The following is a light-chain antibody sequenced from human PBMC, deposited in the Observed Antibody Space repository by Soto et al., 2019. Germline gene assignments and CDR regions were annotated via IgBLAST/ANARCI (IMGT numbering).Light chain of an antibody. CDR1: QSVSSK. J-gene: IGKJ5*01. V-gene: IGKV3-15*01. CDR2: DAS. Sequence: EIAMTQSPSTLSVSPVERSTLSFIASQSVSSKLAWYQQKPGQAPRLLIYDASTRTTGIPARFSGSGSGTEFTLTISSLQSEDFAVYYCQQYHHWPPITFGQGTRLEI. CDR3: QQYHHWPPIT.